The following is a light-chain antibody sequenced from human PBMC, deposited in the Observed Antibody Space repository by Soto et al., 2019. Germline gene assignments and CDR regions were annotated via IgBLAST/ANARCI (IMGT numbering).Light chain of an antibody. V-gene: IGKV1-5*01. CDR2: DAS. CDR3: QQYNSHDDIA. J-gene: IGKJ4*01. Sequence: DIQITQSPSTLSASVGDRVTITCRASQSITSWLAWYQQKPGKAPNLLIYDASSLQSGVPSRFSGSGSGTEFTLTISSLQPHDSATYYCQQYNSHDDIAFGRGTKVEIK. CDR1: QSITSW.